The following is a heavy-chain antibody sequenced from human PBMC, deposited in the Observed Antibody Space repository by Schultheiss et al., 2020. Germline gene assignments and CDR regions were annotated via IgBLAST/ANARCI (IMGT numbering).Heavy chain of an antibody. D-gene: IGHD6-6*01. V-gene: IGHV4-59*01. CDR1: GGSISSYY. Sequence: SATLSLTCTVSGGSISSYYWSWIRQPPGKGLEWIGYIYYSGSTNYNPSLKSRVTISVDTSKNQFSLKLSSVTAADTAVYYCARSLRARYSSSPFDYWGQGTLVTVSS. CDR2: IYYSGST. CDR3: ARSLRARYSSSPFDY. J-gene: IGHJ4*02.